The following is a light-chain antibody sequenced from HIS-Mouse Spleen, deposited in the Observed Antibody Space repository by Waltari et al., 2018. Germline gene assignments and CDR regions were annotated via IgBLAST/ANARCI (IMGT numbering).Light chain of an antibody. CDR1: SRHVGGYNY. Sequence: QSALTQPASVSGSPGQSITISCTGTSRHVGGYNYVSWYQQPPGKAPKLMIYEVSNRPSGVSNRFSGSKSGNTASLTISGLQAEDEADYYCSSYTSSSNYVFGTGTKVTVL. J-gene: IGLJ1*01. V-gene: IGLV2-14*01. CDR2: EVS. CDR3: SSYTSSSNYV.